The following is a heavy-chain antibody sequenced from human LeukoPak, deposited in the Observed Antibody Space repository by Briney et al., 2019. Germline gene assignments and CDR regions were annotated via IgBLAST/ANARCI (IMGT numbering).Heavy chain of an antibody. V-gene: IGHV4-59*01. CDR1: GGSISSYY. J-gene: IGHJ4*02. CDR2: IYYSGST. Sequence: PSETLSPTCTVSGGSISSYYWSWIRQPPGKGLEWIGYIYYSGSTNYNPSLKSRVTISVDTSKNQFSLKLSSVTAADTAVYYCARERHNIYSYGFDYWGQGTLVTVSS. CDR3: ARERHNIYSYGFDY. D-gene: IGHD5-18*01.